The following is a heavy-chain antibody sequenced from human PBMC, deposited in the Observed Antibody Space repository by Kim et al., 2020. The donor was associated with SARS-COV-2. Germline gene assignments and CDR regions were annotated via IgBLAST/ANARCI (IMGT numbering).Heavy chain of an antibody. Sequence: ASVKVSCKASGYTFTSYGISWVRQAPGQGLEWMGWISAYNGNTNYAQKLQGRVTMTTDTSTSTAYMELRSLRSDDTAVYYCAREPEDGAAAGTGDAFDIWGQGTMVTVSA. J-gene: IGHJ3*02. D-gene: IGHD6-13*01. CDR3: AREPEDGAAAGTGDAFDI. CDR2: ISAYNGNT. V-gene: IGHV1-18*01. CDR1: GYTFTSYG.